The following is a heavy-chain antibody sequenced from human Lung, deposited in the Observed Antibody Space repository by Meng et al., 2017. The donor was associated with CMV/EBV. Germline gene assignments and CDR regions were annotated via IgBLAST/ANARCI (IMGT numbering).Heavy chain of an antibody. Sequence: ASXXVSXKASGYTFTDYSLHWVRQAPGQGLEWMGWINPKSGGTKYAQKFEGRVTMTRDTSITTAYMELTSLRYDDTAVYYCASHGFAPGGSTGWNNWFDPWGQGTLVTVSS. CDR1: GYTFTDYS. CDR3: ASHGFAPGGSTGWNNWFDP. CDR2: INPKSGGT. D-gene: IGHD2-15*01. V-gene: IGHV1-2*02. J-gene: IGHJ5*02.